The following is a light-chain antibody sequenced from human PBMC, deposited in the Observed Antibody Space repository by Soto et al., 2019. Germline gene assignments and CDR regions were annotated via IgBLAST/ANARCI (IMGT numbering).Light chain of an antibody. CDR2: GAS. CDR1: QSVSNNY. Sequence: EILMNESPASLSVSPGERATVSCPASQSVSNNYLAWYQQKPGQAPRLLIYGASNRATGIPDSFSGSGSGTDFPLTISRLEPEDFAVYYCQQYGSSGTFGQGTKVDI. J-gene: IGKJ1*01. V-gene: IGKV3-20*01. CDR3: QQYGSSGT.